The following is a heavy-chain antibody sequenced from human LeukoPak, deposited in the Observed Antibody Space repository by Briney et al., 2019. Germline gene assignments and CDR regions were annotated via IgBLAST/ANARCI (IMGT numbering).Heavy chain of an antibody. Sequence: SETLSLTCTVSGGSISSYYWSWIRQPPGKGLEWIGYIYYSGSTNYNPSLKSRVTISVDTFKNQFSLKLSSVTAADTAVYYCARGLGYSSSSLWGYWGQGTLVTVSS. V-gene: IGHV4-59*01. CDR1: GGSISSYY. J-gene: IGHJ4*02. CDR3: ARGLGYSSSSLWGY. D-gene: IGHD6-6*01. CDR2: IYYSGST.